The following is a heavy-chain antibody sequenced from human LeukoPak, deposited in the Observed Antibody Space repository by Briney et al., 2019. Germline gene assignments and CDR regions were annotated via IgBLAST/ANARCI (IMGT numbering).Heavy chain of an antibody. D-gene: IGHD3-16*01. V-gene: IGHV3-49*03. J-gene: IGHJ5*02. CDR1: GFTFADYT. CDR2: IRGSGTI. CDR3: SRDKFYVWFDP. Sequence: GGSLRLSCTTSGFTFADYTRHWFRQAPGKGLESVGFIRGSGTIQYAASVRGRFTISRDDSKSIAYLQMNSLKTEDTAVYYCSRDKFYVWFDPWGQGTLVTVSS.